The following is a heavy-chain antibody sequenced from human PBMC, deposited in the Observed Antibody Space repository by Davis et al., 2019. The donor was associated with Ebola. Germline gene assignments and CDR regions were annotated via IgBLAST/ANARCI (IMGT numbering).Heavy chain of an antibody. D-gene: IGHD5/OR15-5a*01. CDR2: INPSGGST. CDR3: ARVGGLRWFDP. CDR1: GYTFTRYY. V-gene: IGHV1-46*01. Sequence: ASVKVSCKASGYTFTRYYMHWVRQAPGQGLEWMGIINPSGGSTSYAQKFQGRVTMTRDTSTSTVYMELSSLRSEDTAVYYCARVGGLRWFDPWGQGTLVTVSS. J-gene: IGHJ5*02.